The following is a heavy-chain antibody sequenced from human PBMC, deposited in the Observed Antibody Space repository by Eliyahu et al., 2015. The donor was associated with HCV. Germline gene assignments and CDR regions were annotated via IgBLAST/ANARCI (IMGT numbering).Heavy chain of an antibody. Sequence: EVQLVESGGGLVKPGGSLRLSCAASGFTLXGXSXAWVRQAPGKGLXWVSSISSDSGTXHYADSVKGRFIISRDNAKSSLSLQMNSLRAEDTAMYYCVACSGGSCHFNWLDPWGQGTLVTVSS. CDR2: ISSDSGTX. J-gene: IGHJ5*02. CDR3: VACSGGSCHFNWLDP. V-gene: IGHV3-21*06. CDR1: GFTLXGXS. D-gene: IGHD2-15*01.